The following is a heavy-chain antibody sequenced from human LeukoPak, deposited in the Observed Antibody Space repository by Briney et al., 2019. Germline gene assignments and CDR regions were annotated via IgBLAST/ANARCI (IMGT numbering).Heavy chain of an antibody. V-gene: IGHV3-48*01. Sequence: PGGSLRLSCAASGFSFSSYSMNWVRQAPGKGLEWISYISSGSGSRHFADSVNGRFTISRDNAKNSLYLQMNGLRGEDTAVYYCARGSLSKDFDYWGQGTLVTVSS. J-gene: IGHJ4*02. CDR2: ISSGSGSR. CDR3: ARGSLSKDFDY. D-gene: IGHD2-15*01. CDR1: GFSFSSYS.